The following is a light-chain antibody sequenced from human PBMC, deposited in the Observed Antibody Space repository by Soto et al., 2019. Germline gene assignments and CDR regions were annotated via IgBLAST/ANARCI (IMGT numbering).Light chain of an antibody. CDR1: QSVSGW. J-gene: IGKJ1*01. CDR2: DAS. Sequence: IQMANSLPTLSVSVGHKVTLPCRASQSVSGWLAWYQQKPGEAPKLLIYDASALPRGVPSRFSGSGSGTKFTLTIASLQPDDFATYYCQQYETFSGTFGPGTKVDI. CDR3: QQYETFSGT. V-gene: IGKV1-5*01.